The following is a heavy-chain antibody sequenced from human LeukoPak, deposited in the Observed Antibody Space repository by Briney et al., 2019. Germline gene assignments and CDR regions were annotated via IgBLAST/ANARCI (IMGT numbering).Heavy chain of an antibody. Sequence: SETLSLTCTVSGVSVSNSNFYWGWIRRPPGKGPEFIGSMHYSGSTYYNPSLKSRVAVFVDTSKNQFSLNLRFVTDADTAVYYCARGVYCSSASCYWDWGRGTLVTVSS. V-gene: IGHV4-39*02. J-gene: IGHJ4*02. CDR3: ARGVYCSSASCYWD. D-gene: IGHD2-2*01. CDR1: GVSVSNSNFY. CDR2: MHYSGST.